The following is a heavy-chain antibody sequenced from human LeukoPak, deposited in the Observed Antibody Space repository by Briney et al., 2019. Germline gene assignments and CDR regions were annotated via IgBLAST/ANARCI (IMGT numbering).Heavy chain of an antibody. CDR3: ARERNLETYYFDH. Sequence: PGGSLSLSCAVSGFTVSSSYMSWVRQAPGKGLEWVSVIFSGGRTYYTDSVKGRFTISRDNAKNTLYLQMNSLRAEDTAVYYCARERNLETYYFDHGGRGPRVTVSS. D-gene: IGHD1-1*01. J-gene: IGHJ4*02. CDR2: IFSGGRT. CDR1: GFTVSSSY. V-gene: IGHV3-53*01.